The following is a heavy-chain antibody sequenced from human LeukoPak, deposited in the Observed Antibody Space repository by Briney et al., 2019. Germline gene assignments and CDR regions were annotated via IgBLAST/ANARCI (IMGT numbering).Heavy chain of an antibody. J-gene: IGHJ4*02. CDR3: ARSASYDRTGYSYVDY. Sequence: PSETLSLTCTVSGGSISGSSYYWGWIRQPPGKGLEWIGYIHYSGSTNYNPSLKSRVTISVDTSKNQFSLKLSSVTAADTAVYYCARSASYDRTGYSYVDYWGQGTLVTVSS. CDR1: GGSISGSSYY. V-gene: IGHV4-61*05. D-gene: IGHD3-22*01. CDR2: IHYSGST.